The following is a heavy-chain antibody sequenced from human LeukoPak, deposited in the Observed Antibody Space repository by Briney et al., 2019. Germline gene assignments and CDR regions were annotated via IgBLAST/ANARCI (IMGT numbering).Heavy chain of an antibody. V-gene: IGHV3-9*01. CDR2: NSWNSGSI. Sequence: GGSLRLLCAASGFAFDDYAMQWARRAPGRGLVEGLGNSWNSGSIGYADSLKGRFTISRDNAKNSLYLPMNSLRAEDTALYYCATSGEWLELPLIPSYFAYWGQGTLVTVSS. J-gene: IGHJ4*02. CDR1: GFAFDDYA. D-gene: IGHD1-7*01. CDR3: ATSGEWLELPLIPSYFAY.